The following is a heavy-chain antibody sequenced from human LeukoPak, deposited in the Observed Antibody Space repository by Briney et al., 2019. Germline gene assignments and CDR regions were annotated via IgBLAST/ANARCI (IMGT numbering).Heavy chain of an antibody. V-gene: IGHV3-7*01. CDR2: IKGDGSEK. CDR1: GFTVSRKY. CDR3: ARYLNSGPADY. Sequence: PGGSLRLSCAASGFTVSRKYMSWVRQAPGKGLEWVANIKGDGSEKHYVDSVKGRSTTSRDNAKNSVYLQMNSLRAEDTAVYYCARYLNSGPADYWGQGSLVTVSS. J-gene: IGHJ4*02. D-gene: IGHD5-12*01.